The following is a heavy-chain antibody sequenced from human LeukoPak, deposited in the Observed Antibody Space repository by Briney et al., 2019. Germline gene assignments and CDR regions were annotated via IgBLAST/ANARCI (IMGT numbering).Heavy chain of an antibody. CDR2: INPSGGVT. CDR1: GYTFASHY. Sequence: ASVKVSCKASGYTFASHYLHWVRQPPGQGLEWMGIINPSGGVTSSAQKFQGRVTMTRDTSLSTVFMELSSLTSEDTAVYYCARAPDTSGYFAQPNFDYWGQGTLVTVSS. V-gene: IGHV1-46*01. CDR3: ARAPDTSGYFAQPNFDY. J-gene: IGHJ4*02. D-gene: IGHD3-22*01.